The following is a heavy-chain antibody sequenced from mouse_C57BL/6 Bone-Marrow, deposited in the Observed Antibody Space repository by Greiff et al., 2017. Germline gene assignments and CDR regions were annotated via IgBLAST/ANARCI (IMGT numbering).Heavy chain of an antibody. D-gene: IGHD1-1*01. CDR1: GYTFPSYW. Sequence: QVQLQQPGAELVKPGASVKMSCKASGYTFPSYWITWVKQRPGQGLEWIGDIYPGSGSTNYNEKFKSKATLTVDTSSSTAYMQLSSLTSEDSAVYYCARSPITTVVATYDYWGQGTTRTVSS. CDR3: ARSPITTVVATYDY. V-gene: IGHV1-55*01. J-gene: IGHJ2*01. CDR2: IYPGSGST.